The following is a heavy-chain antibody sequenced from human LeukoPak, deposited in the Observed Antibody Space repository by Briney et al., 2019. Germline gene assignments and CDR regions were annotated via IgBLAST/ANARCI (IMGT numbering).Heavy chain of an antibody. J-gene: IGHJ3*02. CDR3: AKDYYYDSSGYGDAFDI. Sequence: GGSLRLSCAASGFTFDDYAMHWVRQAPGKGLEWVSGISWNSGSIGYADSVKGRFTISRDNAKNSLYLQMNSLRAEDTALYYCAKDYYYDSSGYGDAFDIWGQGTMVTVSS. CDR1: GFTFDDYA. CDR2: ISWNSGSI. V-gene: IGHV3-9*01. D-gene: IGHD3-22*01.